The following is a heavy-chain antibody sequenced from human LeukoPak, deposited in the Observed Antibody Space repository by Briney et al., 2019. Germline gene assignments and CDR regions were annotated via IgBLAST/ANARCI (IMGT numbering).Heavy chain of an antibody. CDR2: INQDGSEK. CDR3: ERGRSSVDY. D-gene: IGHD6-19*01. V-gene: IGHV3-7*01. J-gene: IGHJ4*02. CDR1: GFSLRRYR. Sequence: GGSLRLSCEVSGFSLRRYRMSWVRQAPGKGLEWVANINQDGSEKYYVDSVKGRFTMSRDNAKNLLYLQMNSLRAEDRAVYYCERGRSSVDYWGQGTLVTVSS.